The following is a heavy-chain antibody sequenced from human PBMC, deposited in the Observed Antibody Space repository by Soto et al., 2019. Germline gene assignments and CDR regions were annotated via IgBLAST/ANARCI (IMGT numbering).Heavy chain of an antibody. V-gene: IGHV2-5*02. D-gene: IGHD4-17*01. J-gene: IGHJ4*02. CDR3: AHAGDYDLLTFDH. CDR2: IYWDDDK. Sequence: QITLKESGPTLVRPAQTLTLTCAFSGFSLTTYDMGVAWIRQPPGKALEWLALIYWDDDKRYSPSLKDRLAIPKDTSRNQVVLTITNMDPGDTATYFCAHAGDYDLLTFDHWGPGTLVTVSS. CDR1: GFSLTTYDMG.